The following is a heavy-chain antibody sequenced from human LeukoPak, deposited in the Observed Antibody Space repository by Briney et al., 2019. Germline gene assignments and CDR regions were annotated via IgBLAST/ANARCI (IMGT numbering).Heavy chain of an antibody. J-gene: IGHJ3*02. Sequence: EASVKVSCKASGGTFSSYAISWVRQAPGQGLEWMGGIIPIFGTANYAQKFQGRVTITADESTSTAYMELSSLRSEDTAVYYCASPITAMVNDAFDIWGQGTMVTVSS. CDR3: ASPITAMVNDAFDI. D-gene: IGHD5-18*01. V-gene: IGHV1-69*01. CDR1: GGTFSSYA. CDR2: IIPIFGTA.